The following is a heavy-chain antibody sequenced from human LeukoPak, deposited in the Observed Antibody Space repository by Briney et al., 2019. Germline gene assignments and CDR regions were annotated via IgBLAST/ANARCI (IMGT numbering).Heavy chain of an antibody. V-gene: IGHV1-18*01. Sequence: GASVKASCKASGYTFTSYGISWVRQAPGQGLEWMGWISAYNGNTNYAQKLQGRVTMTTDTSTSTAYMELRSLRSDDTAVYYCARTLYGDYEYHWFDPWGQGTLVTVSS. CDR3: ARTLYGDYEYHWFDP. D-gene: IGHD4-17*01. J-gene: IGHJ5*02. CDR2: ISAYNGNT. CDR1: GYTFTSYG.